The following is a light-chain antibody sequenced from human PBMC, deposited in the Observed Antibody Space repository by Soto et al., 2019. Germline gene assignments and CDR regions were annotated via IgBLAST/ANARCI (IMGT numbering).Light chain of an antibody. J-gene: IGLJ1*01. Sequence: QSVLTQPPSASGTPGHRVTISCSGSRSNIGSNYVYWYQQLPGPAPKLRIYRSNQRPSGVTDRLSGSKSGTSASLAISGRRLDDEADYFCAACDDSLSGFYVFGTGTKLTVL. CDR3: AACDDSLSGFYV. CDR2: RSN. V-gene: IGLV1-47*01. CDR1: RSNIGSNY.